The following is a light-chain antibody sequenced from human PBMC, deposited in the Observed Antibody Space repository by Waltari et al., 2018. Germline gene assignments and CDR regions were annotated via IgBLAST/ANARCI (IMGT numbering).Light chain of an antibody. Sequence: DIQMTQSPLSLSASVGDRLTTTCRARQTISKYLNWYQQKPGKAPKLLIHAASRLQSGVPSRFSGSGSETEFTLTINSLQLEDCAIYYCQQTYTTPTWTFGQGTRVDIK. V-gene: IGKV1-39*01. J-gene: IGKJ1*01. CDR3: QQTYTTPTWT. CDR1: QTISKY. CDR2: AAS.